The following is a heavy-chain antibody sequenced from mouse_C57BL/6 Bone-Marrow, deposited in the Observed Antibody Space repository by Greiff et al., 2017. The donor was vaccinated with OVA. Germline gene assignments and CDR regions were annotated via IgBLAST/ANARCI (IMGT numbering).Heavy chain of an antibody. J-gene: IGHJ3*01. CDR1: GYTFTSYW. CDR2: IDPSDSET. CDR3: ATYYSNLAWFAY. D-gene: IGHD2-5*01. Sequence: VQLQQPGAELVRPGSSVKLSCKASGYTFTSYWMHWVKHRPIQGLEWIGNIDPSDSETHYNQKFKDKATLTVDKSSSTAYMQLSSLTSEDSAVYYCATYYSNLAWFAYWGQGTLVTVSA. V-gene: IGHV1-52*01.